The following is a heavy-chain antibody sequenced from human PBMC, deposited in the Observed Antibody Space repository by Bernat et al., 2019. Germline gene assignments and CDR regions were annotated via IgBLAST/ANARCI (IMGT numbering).Heavy chain of an antibody. V-gene: IGHV3-33*01. CDR2: IWYDGSNK. CDR1: GFTFSSYG. Sequence: QVQLVESGGGVVQPGRSLRLSCAASGFTFSSYGMHWVRQAPGKGLEWVAVIWYDGSNKYYADSVKGRFTISRDNSKNTLYLQMNSLRAEDTAVYYCARDFGGGDYVDYWGQGTLVTVSS. CDR3: ARDFGGGDYVDY. D-gene: IGHD3-16*01. J-gene: IGHJ4*02.